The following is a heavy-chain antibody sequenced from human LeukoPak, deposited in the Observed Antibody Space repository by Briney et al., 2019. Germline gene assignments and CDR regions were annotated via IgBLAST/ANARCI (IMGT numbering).Heavy chain of an antibody. Sequence: GASVKVSCKASGYSFTSYDINWVRQATGQGLEWMGWMNPNRGDTGYAQKFQGRVTITADESTSTAYMEVNSLRSEDTAVYYCARYSYTTYYFDFWGQGTLVTVSS. V-gene: IGHV1-8*03. J-gene: IGHJ4*02. CDR1: GYSFTSYD. CDR2: MNPNRGDT. CDR3: ARYSYTTYYFDF. D-gene: IGHD5-18*01.